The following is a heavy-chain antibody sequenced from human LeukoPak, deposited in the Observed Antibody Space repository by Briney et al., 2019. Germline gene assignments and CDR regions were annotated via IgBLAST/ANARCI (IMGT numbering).Heavy chain of an antibody. J-gene: IGHJ6*03. D-gene: IGHD2-15*01. CDR1: GYTFTSCG. Sequence: ASVKVSCKASGYTFTSCGISWVRQAPGQGLEWVGWISAYNGNTNYAQKLQGRVTMTTDTSTSTAYMELRSLRSDDTAVYYCARNPCSGGSCSSPYYMAVWGKGTTVTASS. V-gene: IGHV1-18*01. CDR3: ARNPCSGGSCSSPYYMAV. CDR2: ISAYNGNT.